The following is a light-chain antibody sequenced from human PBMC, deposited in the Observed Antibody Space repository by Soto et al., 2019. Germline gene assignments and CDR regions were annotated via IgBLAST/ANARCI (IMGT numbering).Light chain of an antibody. CDR2: AAS. CDR3: QQSYSTPQT. J-gene: IGKJ1*01. V-gene: IGKV1-39*01. CDR1: QSISSY. Sequence: DIQMTQSPSSLSASVGDRVTITRRASQSISSYLNWYQQKPGKAPKLLIYAASSLQSGVPSRFGGSGSGTDFTLTISSLQPEDFATYYCQQSYSTPQTFGQGTKVDIK.